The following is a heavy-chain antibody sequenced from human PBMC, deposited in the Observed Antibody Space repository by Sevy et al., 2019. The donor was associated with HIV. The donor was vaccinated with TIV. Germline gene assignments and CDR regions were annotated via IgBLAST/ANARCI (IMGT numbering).Heavy chain of an antibody. V-gene: IGHV3-23*01. CDR1: GFTFSSYA. CDR2: ISGSGGST. Sequence: GGSLRLSCAASGFTFSSYAMSWVRQAPGKGLEWVSAISGSGGSTYYADSVKGRFTISRDNSKNTLYLQMNSLRAEDTAVYYCAKDRHGSGSYPIGAFDIWGQGTMATVSS. J-gene: IGHJ3*02. D-gene: IGHD3-10*01. CDR3: AKDRHGSGSYPIGAFDI.